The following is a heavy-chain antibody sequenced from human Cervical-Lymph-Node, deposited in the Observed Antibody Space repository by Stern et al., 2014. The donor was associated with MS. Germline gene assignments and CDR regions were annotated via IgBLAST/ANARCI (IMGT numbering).Heavy chain of an antibody. V-gene: IGHV4-4*02. CDR1: GGSISRSKW. CDR2: VSHLGSP. J-gene: IGHJ3*01. CDR3: ASGHDAFAL. Sequence: QVQLQESGPGVVKPSGTLSLTCVVSGGSISRSKWRSWVRQPPGKGLEWIGEVSHLGSPNYNPSLKSRVSISLDKSNNQVSLKMDSVTAADTAVYYCASGHDAFALWGQGTLVTVSS.